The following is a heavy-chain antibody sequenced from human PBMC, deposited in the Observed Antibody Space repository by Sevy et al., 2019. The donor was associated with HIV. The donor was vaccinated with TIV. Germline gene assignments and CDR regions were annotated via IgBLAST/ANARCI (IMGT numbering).Heavy chain of an antibody. J-gene: IGHJ6*02. CDR2: IHYKGSDK. Sequence: GWSLRLSCAASGFIFSSFGMHWVRQAPGKGLEWVAFIHYKGSDKYYADAVKGRYTISRDNSKNTVYLQMSSLRAEDTAVYYCAKDYSTGWYGYYYGMDVRGQGTTVTVSS. V-gene: IGHV3-30*02. D-gene: IGHD6-19*01. CDR3: AKDYSTGWYGYYYGMDV. CDR1: GFIFSSFG.